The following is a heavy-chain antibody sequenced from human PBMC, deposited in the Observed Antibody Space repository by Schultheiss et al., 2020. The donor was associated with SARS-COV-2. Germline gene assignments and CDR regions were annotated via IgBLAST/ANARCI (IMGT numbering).Heavy chain of an antibody. J-gene: IGHJ4*02. CDR1: GYSISSGYY. D-gene: IGHD4-17*01. CDR2: INHSGST. V-gene: IGHV4-38-2*02. CDR3: ARDRAYGDYDY. Sequence: SETLSLTCAVSGYSISSGYYWSWIRQPPGKGLEWIGEINHSGSTNYNPSLKSRVTISVDTSKNQFSLKLSSVTAADTAVYYCARDRAYGDYDYWGQGTLVTVSS.